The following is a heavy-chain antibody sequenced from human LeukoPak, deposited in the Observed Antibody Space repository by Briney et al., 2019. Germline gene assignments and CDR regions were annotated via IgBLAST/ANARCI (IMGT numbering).Heavy chain of an antibody. J-gene: IGHJ4*02. CDR1: GFTFTTYT. Sequence: GESLRLSCSASGFTFTTYTMHWVRQAPGKGLEYVSTISSNGISTYYADSVKGRFTISRDNSKNTLYLQMSSLRAEDTAVYYCVKDRYSGYDFGYWGQGTLVTVSS. CDR3: VKDRYSGYDFGY. V-gene: IGHV3-64D*06. CDR2: ISSNGIST. D-gene: IGHD5-12*01.